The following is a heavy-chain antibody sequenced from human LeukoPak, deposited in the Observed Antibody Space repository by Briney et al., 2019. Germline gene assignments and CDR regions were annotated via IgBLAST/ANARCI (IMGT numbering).Heavy chain of an antibody. Sequence: GGSLRLSCAASGFTFSNYAMTWVRQAPGKGLEWVSVIVGSGGATYYADSVKGRFTISRDNAKNSLYLQMNSLRAEDTAVYYCARDYPTNYYYYYMDVWGKGTTVTVSS. CDR2: IVGSGGAT. CDR1: GFTFSNYA. J-gene: IGHJ6*03. CDR3: ARDYPTNYYYYYMDV. V-gene: IGHV3-23*01.